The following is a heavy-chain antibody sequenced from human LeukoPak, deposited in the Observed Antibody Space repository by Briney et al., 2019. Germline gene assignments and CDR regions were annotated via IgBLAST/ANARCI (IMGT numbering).Heavy chain of an antibody. D-gene: IGHD3-22*01. J-gene: IGHJ6*04. Sequence: GGSLRLSCAASGFTFSSYGMHWVRQAPGKGLEWVAFIRYDGSNKYYADSVKGRFTISRDNSKNTLYLHVNSLRAEDTAVYYCARGPTMKMDVWGKGTTVTVSS. CDR2: IRYDGSNK. CDR1: GFTFSSYG. V-gene: IGHV3-30*02. CDR3: ARGPTMKMDV.